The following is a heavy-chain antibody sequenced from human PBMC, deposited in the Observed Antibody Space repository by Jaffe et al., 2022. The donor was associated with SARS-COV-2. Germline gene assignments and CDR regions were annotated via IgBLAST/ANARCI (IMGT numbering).Heavy chain of an antibody. CDR2: ISGSGGST. V-gene: IGHV3-23*01. CDR3: ARVRGDSSSSVVARLLDY. D-gene: IGHD6-6*01. J-gene: IGHJ4*02. CDR1: GFTFSSYA. Sequence: EVQLLESGGGLVQPGGSLRLSCAASGFTFSSYAMSWVRQAPGKGLEWVSAISGSGGSTYYADSVKGRFTISRDNSKNTLYLQMNSLRAEDTAVYYCARVRGDSSSSVVARLLDYWGQGTLVTVSS.